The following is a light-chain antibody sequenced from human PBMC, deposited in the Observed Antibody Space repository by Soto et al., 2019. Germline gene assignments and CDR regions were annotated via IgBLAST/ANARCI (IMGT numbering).Light chain of an antibody. CDR1: SSDIGGYNY. Sequence: QSVLTQPASVSGSPGPSITIACTGTSSDIGGYNYVSWYQQHPGKAPKLMIYEVSNRPSGVSNRFSGSKSGNTASLTISGLQAEDEADYYCSSYTSSSPLLLGGGTKLTVL. V-gene: IGLV2-14*01. J-gene: IGLJ2*01. CDR3: SSYTSSSPLL. CDR2: EVS.